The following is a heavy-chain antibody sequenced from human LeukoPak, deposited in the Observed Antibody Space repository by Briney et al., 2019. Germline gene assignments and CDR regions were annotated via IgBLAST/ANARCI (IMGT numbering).Heavy chain of an antibody. CDR2: INHSGST. J-gene: IGHJ4*02. V-gene: IGHV4-34*01. D-gene: IGHD3-22*01. CDR3: ARSSTMIVVVRRYCFDY. CDR1: GGSFSGYY. Sequence: PSETLSLTCAVYGGSFSGYYWSWIRQPPGKGLEWIGEINHSGSTNYNPSLKSRVTISVDTSKNQFSLKLSSVTAADTAVYYCARSSTMIVVVRRYCFDYWGQGTLVTVSS.